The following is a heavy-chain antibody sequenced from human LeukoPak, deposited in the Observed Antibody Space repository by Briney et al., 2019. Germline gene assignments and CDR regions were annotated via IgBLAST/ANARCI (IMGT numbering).Heavy chain of an antibody. D-gene: IGHD3-16*01. V-gene: IGHV3-21*01. CDR1: GFTFSSYS. Sequence: GGSLRLSCAASGFTFSSYSMNWVGQAPGKGLEGVSSISSSSSYIYYADSMKGRFTISRDKAKKSLYMQMNRLRDEETAVYYCATSGGTSTDYYYYYGMYVWGKGTTLTASS. CDR2: ISSSSSYI. J-gene: IGHJ6*04. CDR3: ATSGGTSTDYYYYYGMYV.